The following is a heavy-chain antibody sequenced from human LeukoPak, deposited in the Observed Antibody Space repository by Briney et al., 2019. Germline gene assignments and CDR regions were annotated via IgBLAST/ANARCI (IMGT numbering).Heavy chain of an antibody. CDR3: AREREGVYYYFDY. D-gene: IGHD3-10*01. CDR1: GFTFSSYW. Sequence: GGSLRLSCAASGFTFSSYWMSWVRQAPGKGLEWVANIRQDGSEKYYVDSVKGRFTISRNNAKNSLYLRMNILRAEDTAVYYCAREREGVYYYFDYWGQGTLVTVSS. V-gene: IGHV3-7*01. CDR2: IRQDGSEK. J-gene: IGHJ4*02.